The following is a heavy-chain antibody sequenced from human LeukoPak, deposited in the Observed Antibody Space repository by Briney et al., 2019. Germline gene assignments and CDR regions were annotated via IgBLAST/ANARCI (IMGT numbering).Heavy chain of an antibody. J-gene: IGHJ5*02. V-gene: IGHV4-4*07. CDR2: IYASGTS. Sequence: SETLTLTCAVSGGTIRSYYWSWIRQPAGKGLEWVWRIYASGTSTYYASFESRVSMSVGTSKNQFSLILSSVTAADTALYYCAGDSGTTGEVKFDPWGQGTLVTVSS. CDR1: GGTIRSYY. D-gene: IGHD3-10*01. CDR3: AGDSGTTGEVKFDP.